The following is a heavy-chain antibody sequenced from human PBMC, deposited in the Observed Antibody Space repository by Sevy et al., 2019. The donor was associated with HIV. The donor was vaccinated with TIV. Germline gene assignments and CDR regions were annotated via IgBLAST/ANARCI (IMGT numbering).Heavy chain of an antibody. Sequence: SETLSLTCAVHDGSFSGYYWNWIRQLPGKGLEWIGEINESGITYYNPSLKSRVTISVDTSKKQFSLKLNSVTAVESAVYFCARSPPVVVVPGAPSWFDPWCQGTLVTVSS. J-gene: IGHJ5*02. CDR2: INESGIT. D-gene: IGHD2-2*01. CDR3: ARSPPVVVVPGAPSWFDP. CDR1: DGSFSGYY. V-gene: IGHV4-34*01.